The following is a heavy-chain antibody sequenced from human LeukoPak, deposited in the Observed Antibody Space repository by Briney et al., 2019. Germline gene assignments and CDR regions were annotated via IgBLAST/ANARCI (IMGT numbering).Heavy chain of an antibody. J-gene: IGHJ3*02. Sequence: GGSLRLSCAASGFTFSSYSMNWVRQAPGKGLECVSYISSSSSTIYYADSVKGRFTISRDNAKNSLYLQMNSLRAEDTAVYYCARGFRRWRRGGYSDAFDIWGQGTMVTVSS. V-gene: IGHV3-48*01. CDR2: ISSSSSTI. CDR1: GFTFSSYS. CDR3: ARGFRRWRRGGYSDAFDI. D-gene: IGHD3-22*01.